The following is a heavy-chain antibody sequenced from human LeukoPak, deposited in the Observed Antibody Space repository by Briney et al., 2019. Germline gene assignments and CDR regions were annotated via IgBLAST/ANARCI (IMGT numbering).Heavy chain of an antibody. V-gene: IGHV1-18*04. CDR3: ARDGGYCSGGSCYAEPIDY. Sequence: ASVKVSCKASGYTFTGYYMHWVRQAPGQGLEWMGWISAYNGNTNYAQKLQGRVTMTTDTSTSTAYMELRSLRSDDTAVYYCARDGGYCSGGSCYAEPIDYWGQGTLVTVSS. J-gene: IGHJ4*02. CDR1: GYTFTGYY. D-gene: IGHD2-15*01. CDR2: ISAYNGNT.